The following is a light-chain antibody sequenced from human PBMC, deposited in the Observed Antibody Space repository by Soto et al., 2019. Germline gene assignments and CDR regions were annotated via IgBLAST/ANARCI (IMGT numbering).Light chain of an antibody. J-gene: IGKJ1*01. V-gene: IGKV4-1*01. Sequence: DIVMTQSPDSLAVSLGERATINCKSSQSVLYNSNNKNYLAWYQQKPGQPPKLLIYWASTRESGVPDRFSGSGSGTDSTLTISSLQAEDVAVYYCQQYYSPWTFGQGTKVEIK. CDR2: WAS. CDR3: QQYYSPWT. CDR1: QSVLYNSNNKNY.